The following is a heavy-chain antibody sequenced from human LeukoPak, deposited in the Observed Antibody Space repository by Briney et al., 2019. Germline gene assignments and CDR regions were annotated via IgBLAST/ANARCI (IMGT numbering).Heavy chain of an antibody. Sequence: SETLSLTCTVSGGSISSYYWNWIRQPAGKGLEWIGYIYYSGSTNYNPSLKSRVTISVDTSKNQFSLKLSSVTAADTAVYYCAKASTASGPDYWGQGTLVTVSS. J-gene: IGHJ4*02. CDR1: GGSISSYY. CDR2: IYYSGST. V-gene: IGHV4-59*01. CDR3: AKASTASGPDY. D-gene: IGHD4-11*01.